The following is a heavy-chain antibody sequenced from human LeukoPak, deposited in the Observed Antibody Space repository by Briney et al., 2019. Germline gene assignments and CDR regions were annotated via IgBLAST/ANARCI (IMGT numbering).Heavy chain of an antibody. J-gene: IGHJ4*02. D-gene: IGHD5-18*01. CDR1: GGSISSYY. V-gene: IGHV4-59*01. Sequence: SETLSLTCTVSGGSISSYYWSWIRQPPGKGLEWIGYIYYSGSTNYNPSLKSRVTISVDTSKNQFSLKLSSVTAADTAVYYCARSWRGYSYGLVDYWGQGTLVTVSS. CDR3: ARSWRGYSYGLVDY. CDR2: IYYSGST.